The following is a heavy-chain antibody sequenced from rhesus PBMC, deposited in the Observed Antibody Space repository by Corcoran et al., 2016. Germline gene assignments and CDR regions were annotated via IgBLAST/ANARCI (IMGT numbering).Heavy chain of an antibody. CDR2: INGNSGIT. CDR3: ARDTGTWNGGY. CDR1: GVSFSSYY. V-gene: IGHV4-80*01. J-gene: IGHJ4*01. Sequence: QVQLQESGPGLVKPSVTLSLTCAVSGVSFSSYYGGWIPPPPGTGLEWLGEINGNSGITKYNPALKSRVTSSKEASKNQVFLNLNSVTAADTAVYYCARDTGTWNGGYWGQGVLVTVSS. D-gene: IGHD1-38*01.